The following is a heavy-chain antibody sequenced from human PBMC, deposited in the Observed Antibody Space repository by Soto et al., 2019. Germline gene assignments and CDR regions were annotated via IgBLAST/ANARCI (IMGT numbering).Heavy chain of an antibody. D-gene: IGHD3-3*01. CDR2: ISYDGSNK. J-gene: IGHJ6*02. CDR3: AKDQTIFGVVTLYYYYGMDV. V-gene: IGHV3-30*18. CDR1: GFTFSSYG. Sequence: GGSLRLSCAASGFTFSSYGMHWVRQAPGKGLEWVAVISYDGSNKYYADSVKGRFTISRDNSKNTLYLQMNSLRAEDTAVYYCAKDQTIFGVVTLYYYYGMDVWGQGTTVTVSS.